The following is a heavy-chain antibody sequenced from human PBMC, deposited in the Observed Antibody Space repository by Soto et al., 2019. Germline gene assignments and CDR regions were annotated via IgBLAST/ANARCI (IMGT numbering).Heavy chain of an antibody. Sequence: EVQLLESGGGLVQPGGSLRPSCAASGFTFSSYAMSWVRQAPGKGLEWVSAISGSGGSTYYADSVKGRFTISRDNSKNTLYLQMNSLRAEDTAVYYCAQVDGRGGGFDYWGQGTLVTVSS. CDR2: ISGSGGST. CDR3: AQVDGRGGGFDY. D-gene: IGHD2-15*01. J-gene: IGHJ4*02. CDR1: GFTFSSYA. V-gene: IGHV3-23*01.